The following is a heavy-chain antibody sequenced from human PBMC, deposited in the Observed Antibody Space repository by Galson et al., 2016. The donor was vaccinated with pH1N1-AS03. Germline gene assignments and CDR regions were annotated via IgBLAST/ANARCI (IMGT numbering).Heavy chain of an antibody. Sequence: SLRLSCAASGFTFSIYAMHWVRQAPGKGLEWVSGVGGVDGSLWYAESVKGRFTVSRYNSKGTLDLQMNSLRADDTAVYYCARGSGSPHWFDPWGQGTLVTVPS. J-gene: IGHJ5*02. CDR2: VGGVDGSL. V-gene: IGHV3-23*01. CDR3: ARGSGSPHWFDP. D-gene: IGHD3-3*01. CDR1: GFTFSIYA.